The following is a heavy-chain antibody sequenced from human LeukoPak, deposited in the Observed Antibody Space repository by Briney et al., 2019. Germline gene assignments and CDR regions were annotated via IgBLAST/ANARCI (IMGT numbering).Heavy chain of an antibody. D-gene: IGHD3-10*01. CDR2: IXXXGTEN. Sequence: GGSLRLSCAASGFTISDYWMSWVRQAPGKGLEWVTNIXXXGTENYYVDSVKGRFTISRDNAKISLYLLMCSMRPEDTAVYYCARAASYYYGSGIRYYWFDPWGQGTLVTVSS. CDR1: GFTISDYW. CDR3: ARAASYYYGSGIRYYWFDP. V-gene: IGHV3-7*04. J-gene: IGHJ5*02.